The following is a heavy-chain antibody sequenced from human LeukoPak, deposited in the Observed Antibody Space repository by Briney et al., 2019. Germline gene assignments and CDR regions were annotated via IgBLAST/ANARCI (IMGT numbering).Heavy chain of an antibody. V-gene: IGHV4-59*01. CDR3: ARETSQKGAHYMDV. D-gene: IGHD3-16*01. Sequence: PSETLSLTCTVSGGSISSYYWSWIRQPPGKGLEWIGCIYYSGSTNYNPSLKSRVTISVDTSKNQFSLKLTSVTAADTAVYYCARETSQKGAHYMDVWGKGTTVTISS. J-gene: IGHJ6*03. CDR2: IYYSGST. CDR1: GGSISSYY.